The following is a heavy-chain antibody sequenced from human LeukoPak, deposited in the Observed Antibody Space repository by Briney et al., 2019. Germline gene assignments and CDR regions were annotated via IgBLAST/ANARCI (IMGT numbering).Heavy chain of an antibody. V-gene: IGHV3-21*01. CDR1: GFTFSSYS. CDR3: ARDPGDGMDV. Sequence: GGSLRLSCAASGFTFSSYSMSWVRQAPGKGLEWVSSISSSSSYIYYAGSVKGRFTISRDNAKNSLYLQMNSLRAEDTAVYYCARDPGDGMDVWGQGTTVTVSS. CDR2: ISSSSSYI. J-gene: IGHJ6*02.